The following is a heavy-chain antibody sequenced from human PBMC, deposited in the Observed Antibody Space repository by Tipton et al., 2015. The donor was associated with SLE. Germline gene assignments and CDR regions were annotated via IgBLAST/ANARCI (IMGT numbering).Heavy chain of an antibody. CDR3: ARDGTTMVRGAIDY. CDR2: IYTSGST. J-gene: IGHJ4*02. V-gene: IGHV4-4*08. Sequence: TLSLTCTVSGGSISSHYWSWIRQPPGKGLEWIGYIYTSGSTYYNPSLKSRVTISVDTSKNQFSLKLSSVTAADTAVYYCARDGTTMVRGAIDYWGQGTLVTVSS. CDR1: GGSISSHY. D-gene: IGHD3-10*01.